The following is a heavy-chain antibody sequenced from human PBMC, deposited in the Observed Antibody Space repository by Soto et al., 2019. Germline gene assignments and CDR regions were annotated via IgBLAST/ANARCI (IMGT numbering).Heavy chain of an antibody. CDR2: IYYSGST. CDR1: GGSISSGDYY. CDR3: ARSGKDTAMVRGGDY. Sequence: SETLSLTCTVSGGSISSGDYYWSWIRQPPGKGLEWIGYIYYSGSTYYNPSLKSRVTISVDTSKNQFSLKLSSVTAADTAVYYCARSGKDTAMVRGGDYWGQGTLGTVSS. D-gene: IGHD5-18*01. V-gene: IGHV4-30-4*01. J-gene: IGHJ4*02.